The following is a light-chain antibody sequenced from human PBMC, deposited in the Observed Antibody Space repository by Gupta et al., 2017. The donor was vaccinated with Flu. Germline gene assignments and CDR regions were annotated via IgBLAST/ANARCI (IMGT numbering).Light chain of an antibody. V-gene: IGKV3-15*01. Sequence: EIVMTQSPATLSVSPGERATLSCRASQSVSSNLAWYQQKTGQAPRLLIYGASTRATGIPARFSGSGSGTEFTLPISSLQSEDFAVYYCQQYNNWPLSTFGQGTRLEIK. CDR1: QSVSSN. CDR2: GAS. J-gene: IGKJ5*01. CDR3: QQYNNWPLST.